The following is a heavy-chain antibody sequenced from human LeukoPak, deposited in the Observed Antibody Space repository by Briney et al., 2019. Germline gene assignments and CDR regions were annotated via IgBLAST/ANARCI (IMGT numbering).Heavy chain of an antibody. CDR2: IYYSGST. J-gene: IGHJ4*02. V-gene: IGHV4-59*08. Sequence: SETLSLTCTVSGGSLSIDYWTWIRQPPGKRLQWIGYIYYSGSTNYNPSLKSRVTISVDTSKNQFSLKLSSVTAADTAVYYCARLGNRDGYNYFLDYWGQGILVTVSS. CDR3: ARLGNRDGYNYFLDY. CDR1: GGSLSIDY. D-gene: IGHD5-12*01.